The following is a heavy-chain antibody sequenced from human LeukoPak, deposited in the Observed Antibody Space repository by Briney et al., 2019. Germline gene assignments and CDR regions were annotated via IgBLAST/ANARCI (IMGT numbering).Heavy chain of an antibody. CDR3: ARDTTPGRYCSTISCYPPGY. CDR2: ISSSSSHI. J-gene: IGHJ4*02. Sequence: GGSLRLSCAASGFTFSSYGMNWVRRAPGKGLEWVSSISSSSSHIYYADSVKGRFTISRDNAKNSLYLQMNSLRAEDTAVYYCARDTTPGRYCSTISCYPPGYWGQGTLVTVSS. D-gene: IGHD2-2*01. V-gene: IGHV3-21*01. CDR1: GFTFSSYG.